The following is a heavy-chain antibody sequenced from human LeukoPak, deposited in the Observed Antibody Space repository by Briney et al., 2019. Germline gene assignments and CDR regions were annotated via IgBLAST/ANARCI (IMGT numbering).Heavy chain of an antibody. CDR2: IYTSGST. CDR1: GGSISSYY. D-gene: IGHD3-10*01. Sequence: SETLSLTCTVSGGSISSYYWSWIRQPAGKGLEWIGRIYTSGSTNYNPSLKSRVTMSVDTSKNQFSLKLSSVTAADTAVYYCAREGYYGSGYLNWFDPWGQGTLVTVSS. J-gene: IGHJ5*02. CDR3: AREGYYGSGYLNWFDP. V-gene: IGHV4-4*07.